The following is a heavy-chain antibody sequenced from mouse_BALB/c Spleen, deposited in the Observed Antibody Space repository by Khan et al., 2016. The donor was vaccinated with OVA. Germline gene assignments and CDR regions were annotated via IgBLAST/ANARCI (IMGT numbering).Heavy chain of an antibody. CDR2: VNPSDGDT. CDR1: GYSFTAYY. CDR3: VRGYDFFHY. J-gene: IGHJ3*01. V-gene: IGHV1-18*01. D-gene: IGHD2-14*01. Sequence: EVQLQQSGPDLVKPGASVKISCKTSGYSFTAYYMHWVKESHGKTLECIGRVNPSDGDTTYNQKFRGKAILTVDKSASTAYMELRNLTSYDSAIYYDVRGYDFFHYWGQGTLVTLSA.